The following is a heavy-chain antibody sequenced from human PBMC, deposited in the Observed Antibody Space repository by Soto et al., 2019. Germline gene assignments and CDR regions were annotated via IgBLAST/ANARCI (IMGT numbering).Heavy chain of an antibody. Sequence: ESLKIACKGAGDSCTSYWISWVRQIPGKGLEWMGRIDPSDSYTNYSPSFQGHVTISADKSISTAYLQWSSLKASDTAMYYCASRRDPTRLSSYYYYGMDVWGQGTTVTVSS. V-gene: IGHV5-10-1*01. CDR1: GDSCTSYW. J-gene: IGHJ6*02. CDR3: ASRRDPTRLSSYYYYGMDV. CDR2: IDPSDSYT.